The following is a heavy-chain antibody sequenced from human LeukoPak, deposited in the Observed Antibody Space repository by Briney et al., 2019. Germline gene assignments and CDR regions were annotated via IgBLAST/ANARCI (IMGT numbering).Heavy chain of an antibody. V-gene: IGHV3-7*01. CDR3: ARDYDFWSGSYNY. Sequence: GGSLRLSCAAAGFTFSSYWMSWVRQAPGKGREWVPNIKQDGTEKYYVDSVKGRFTISRDKAKNSLYLQMNSLRAEDTAVYYCARDYDFWSGSYNYWGQGTLVTVSS. CDR1: GFTFSSYW. CDR2: IKQDGTEK. D-gene: IGHD3-3*01. J-gene: IGHJ4*02.